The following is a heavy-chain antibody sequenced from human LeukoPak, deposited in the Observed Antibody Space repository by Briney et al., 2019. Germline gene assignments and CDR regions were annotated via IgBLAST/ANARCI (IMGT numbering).Heavy chain of an antibody. V-gene: IGHV3-74*01. CDR2: INSDGSKT. CDR1: GFTFSSYW. J-gene: IGHJ3*01. D-gene: IGHD3-3*01. CDR3: ARESGWGLPHAFDF. Sequence: GGSLRLSCAASGFTFSSYWMHWVRQAPGKGLVWVSRINSDGSKTSYADSVKGRFTISRDNAKNTLYLQMDSLRAEDTAVYYCARESGWGLPHAFDFWGQGTMVTVSS.